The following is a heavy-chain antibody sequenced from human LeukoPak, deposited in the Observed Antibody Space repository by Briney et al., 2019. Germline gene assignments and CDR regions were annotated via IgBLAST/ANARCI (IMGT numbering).Heavy chain of an antibody. CDR2: IIDSGSNT. CDR1: GFTFSSYA. Sequence: GGSLRLSCAASGFTFSSYAMSWVRQAPGKGLEWVSGIIDSGSNTYHADSVKGRFTISRDNSKNTLYLQVNSLRAEDTAIYYCAKDRGCGWIRGFDYWGQGTLVTVSS. V-gene: IGHV3-23*01. D-gene: IGHD3-10*01. J-gene: IGHJ4*02. CDR3: AKDRGCGWIRGFDY.